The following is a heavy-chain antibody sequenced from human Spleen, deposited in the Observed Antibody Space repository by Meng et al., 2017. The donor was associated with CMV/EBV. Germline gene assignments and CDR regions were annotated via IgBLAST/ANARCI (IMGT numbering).Heavy chain of an antibody. J-gene: IGHJ4*02. Sequence: ASVKVSCKASGYTFTSYDINWVRQAPGQGLEWMAWIHYDTGETNYAQNFHGRVTVTRDTSITTVYMELRSLRPDDTAMYYCARDDNWGPDYWGQGTLVTVSS. CDR3: ARDDNWGPDY. CDR2: IHYDTGET. CDR1: GYTFTSYD. V-gene: IGHV1-2*02. D-gene: IGHD7-27*01.